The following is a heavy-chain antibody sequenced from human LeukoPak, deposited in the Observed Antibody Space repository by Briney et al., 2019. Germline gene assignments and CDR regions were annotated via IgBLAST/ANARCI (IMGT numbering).Heavy chain of an antibody. CDR1: GFTFSDYD. D-gene: IGHD3-16*01. Sequence: GGSLRLSCSASGFTFSDYDMNWIRQAPGKGLEWISAISGRSSHTYYGDSVRGRFSISRDNAKNLLYLQMNGLGAEDTAVYYCGRAFPPLRTSSAGDLWGQGTLVTVSS. V-gene: IGHV3-21*06. CDR2: ISGRSSHT. CDR3: GRAFPPLRTSSAGDL. J-gene: IGHJ4*02.